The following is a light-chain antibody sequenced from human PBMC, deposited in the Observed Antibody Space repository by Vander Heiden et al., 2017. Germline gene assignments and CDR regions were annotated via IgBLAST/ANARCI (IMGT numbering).Light chain of an antibody. Sequence: SVLTHLPPVPAPAGQKVTISCSGSSSNIGSYSVAWYQQLPGTAPKLLIYVNNKRPSGIPDRFSGSRSDTSATLDITGLQTGDEADYYCGTWDTSLSAWVLGGGTKLTVL. CDR1: SSNIGSYS. CDR2: VNN. V-gene: IGLV1-51*01. J-gene: IGLJ3*02. CDR3: GTWDTSLSAWV.